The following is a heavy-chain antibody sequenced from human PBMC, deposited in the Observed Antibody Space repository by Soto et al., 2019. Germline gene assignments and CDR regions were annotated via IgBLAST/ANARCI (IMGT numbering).Heavy chain of an antibody. CDR1: GGSISSYY. Sequence: SETLSLTCTVSGGSISSYYWSWIRQPPGKGLEWIGYIYYSGSTNYNPSLKSRVTISVDTSKNQFSLKLSSVTAADTAVYYCARLVRIAVAGTPMGWFDPWGQGTLVT. D-gene: IGHD6-19*01. CDR2: IYYSGST. V-gene: IGHV4-59*01. J-gene: IGHJ5*02. CDR3: ARLVRIAVAGTPMGWFDP.